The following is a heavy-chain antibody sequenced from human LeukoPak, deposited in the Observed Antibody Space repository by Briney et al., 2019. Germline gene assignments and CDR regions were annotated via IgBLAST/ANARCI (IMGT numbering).Heavy chain of an antibody. CDR1: GGSISSGDYY. D-gene: IGHD4-17*01. J-gene: IGHJ5*02. CDR2: IYYSGGT. CDR3: ARDQGYTVKNWFDP. Sequence: PSETLSLTCTVSGGSISSGDYYWSWIRQPPGKGLEWIGYIYYSGGTYYNPSLKSRVTISVDTSKNQFSLKLSSVTAADTAVYYCARDQGYTVKNWFDPWGQGTLVTVSS. V-gene: IGHV4-30-4*08.